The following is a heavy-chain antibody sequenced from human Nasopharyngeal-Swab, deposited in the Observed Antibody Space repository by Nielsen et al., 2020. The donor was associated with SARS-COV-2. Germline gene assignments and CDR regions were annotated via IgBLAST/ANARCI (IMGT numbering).Heavy chain of an antibody. Sequence: ESLKIPCAASGFTFSSYSMNWVRQAPGTGLEWVSSISDSRSFLYYADSVKGRFTIFRDNAKNPLYLQMNSLRAEDTAVYYCARGGYSRPSWGQGTLVTVSS. V-gene: IGHV3-21*01. D-gene: IGHD6-13*01. CDR2: ISDSRSFL. J-gene: IGHJ4*02. CDR1: GFTFSSYS. CDR3: ARGGYSRPS.